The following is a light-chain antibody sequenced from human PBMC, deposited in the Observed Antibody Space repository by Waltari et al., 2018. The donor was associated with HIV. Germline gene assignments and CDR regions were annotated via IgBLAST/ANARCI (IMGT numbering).Light chain of an antibody. J-gene: IGLJ3*02. CDR3: AAWDDSLNGWV. Sequence: QSVLTQPPSASGTPGQRVPISCSGSSSNIGSNTVTWYQQLPGTAPKLLIYSNTHRPSGVPDRFSGSKSGTSASLAISGLQSEDEADYYCAAWDDSLNGWVFGGGTKLTVL. CDR1: SSNIGSNT. CDR2: SNT. V-gene: IGLV1-44*01.